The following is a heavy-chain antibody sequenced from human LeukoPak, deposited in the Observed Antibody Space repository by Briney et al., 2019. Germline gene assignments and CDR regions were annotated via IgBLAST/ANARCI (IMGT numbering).Heavy chain of an antibody. D-gene: IGHD4-17*01. CDR1: GGTFSSYV. J-gene: IGHJ5*01. CDR2: INPNSGAT. Sequence: ASVKVSCKASGGTFSSYVISWVRQAPGQGLEWMGWINPNSGATNYAQKFQDRVTMTRDTSISTAYMELSRLISDDTAVYHCARVALNTVTEHLFDPWGQGTLVTVSS. CDR3: ARVALNTVTEHLFDP. V-gene: IGHV1-2*02.